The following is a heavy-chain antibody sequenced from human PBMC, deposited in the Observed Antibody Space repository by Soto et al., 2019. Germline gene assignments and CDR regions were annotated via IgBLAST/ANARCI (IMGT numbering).Heavy chain of an antibody. D-gene: IGHD3-3*01. CDR1: GFTFSSYA. J-gene: IGHJ6*02. CDR2: ISGSGGST. Sequence: PGGSLRLSCAASGFTFSSYAMSWVRQAPGKGLEWVSAISGSGGSTYYADSVKGRFTISRDNSKNTLYLQMNSLRAEDTAVYYCAKDLYPYENYYYYGMDVWGQGTTVTVSS. V-gene: IGHV3-23*01. CDR3: AKDLYPYENYYYYGMDV.